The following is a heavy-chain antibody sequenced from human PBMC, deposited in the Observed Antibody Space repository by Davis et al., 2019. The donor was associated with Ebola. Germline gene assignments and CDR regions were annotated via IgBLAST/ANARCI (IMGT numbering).Heavy chain of an antibody. CDR1: RYTFTGYY. V-gene: IGHV1-2*02. CDR2: INPNDGGT. D-gene: IGHD3-16*01. CDR3: ARDHGGGTRDNYFDY. J-gene: IGHJ4*02. Sequence: ASVKVSCKASRYTFTGYYMHWLRQAPGQGLEWMGWINPNDGGTSYAQKFQGRVTMTRDTSIGTAYMELSSLRSDDTARYYCARDHGGGTRDNYFDYWGQGTLGTVSS.